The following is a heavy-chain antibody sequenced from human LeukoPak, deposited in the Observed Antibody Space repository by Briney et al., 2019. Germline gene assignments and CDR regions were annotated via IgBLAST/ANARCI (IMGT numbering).Heavy chain of an antibody. Sequence: GESLKISCKGSGYSFTSYWIGWVRQMPGKGLEWVWIIYPDDSDTRYSPSFQDQVIISADKSISTAYLQWSSLKASDTAMYYCARHYPGGDYFIDYWGQGTLVTVSS. CDR1: GYSFTSYW. D-gene: IGHD4-17*01. J-gene: IGHJ4*02. CDR2: IYPDDSDT. CDR3: ARHYPGGDYFIDY. V-gene: IGHV5-51*01.